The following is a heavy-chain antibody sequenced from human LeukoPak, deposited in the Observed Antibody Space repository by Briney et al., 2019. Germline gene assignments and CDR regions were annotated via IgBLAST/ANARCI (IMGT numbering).Heavy chain of an antibody. V-gene: IGHV4-34*01. CDR2: INHSGST. CDR3: ARATDDILTGYTNFDY. J-gene: IGHJ4*02. Sequence: PETLSLTCAVYGGSFSGYYWSWIRQPPGKGLEWIGEINHSGSTNYNPSLKSRVTISVDTSKNQFSLKLSSVTAADTAVYYCARATDDILTGYTNFDYWGQGTLVTVSS. D-gene: IGHD3-9*01. CDR1: GGSFSGYY.